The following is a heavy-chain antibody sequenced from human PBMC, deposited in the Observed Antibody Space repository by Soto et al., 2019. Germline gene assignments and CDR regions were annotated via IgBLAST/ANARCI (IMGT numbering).Heavy chain of an antibody. CDR1: VFTFSSYP. D-gene: IGHD1-1*01. J-gene: IGHJ6*02. Sequence: GGSLRLSCAASVFTFSSYPMHWFRQAPGKGLEWVAFISYDGSTTYYADSVKGRFTISRDNSKNTLYVQMNSLRPEDTAVYYCAKAGLERYAMDVWGQGTTVTVSS. CDR3: AKAGLERYAMDV. V-gene: IGHV3-30-3*01. CDR2: ISYDGSTT.